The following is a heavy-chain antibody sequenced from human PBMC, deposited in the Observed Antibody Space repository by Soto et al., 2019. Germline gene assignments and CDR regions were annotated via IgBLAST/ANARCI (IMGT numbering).Heavy chain of an antibody. J-gene: IGHJ5*02. Sequence: EVQLVESGGGLVQPGRSLRLSCAASGFTFDDYAMHWVRQVPGKGLVWISGISWDSGTLGDADSVKGRFIIPRDDAKKSLFLQMNSLSGEDTALYYCAQARYPTMARELDQWGQGPLVAVS. CDR1: GFTFDDYA. CDR3: AQARYPTMARELDQ. V-gene: IGHV3-9*01. CDR2: ISWDSGTL. D-gene: IGHD1-1*01.